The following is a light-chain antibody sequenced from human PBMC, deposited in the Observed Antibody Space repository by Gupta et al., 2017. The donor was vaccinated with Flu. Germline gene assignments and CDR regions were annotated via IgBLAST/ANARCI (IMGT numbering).Light chain of an antibody. CDR2: DAS. CDR3: QHRSNWPPLT. J-gene: IGKJ4*01. V-gene: IGKV3-11*01. CDR1: QILSTS. Sequence: EVVLTQSPATLSLSPGERATLSCRASQILSTSLAWYQQKPGQPPRLLLYDASNRAADVPGRFSASGTGADFILTISGLQPEDFAVYYCQHRSNWPPLTFGGGTKVEIK.